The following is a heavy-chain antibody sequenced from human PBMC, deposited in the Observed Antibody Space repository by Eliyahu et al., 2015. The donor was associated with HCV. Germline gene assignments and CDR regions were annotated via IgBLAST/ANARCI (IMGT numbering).Heavy chain of an antibody. J-gene: IGHJ6*03. CDR2: ISSISAYI. V-gene: IGHV3-21*01. CDR1: ESTFXNXS. CDR3: ARGARFCSGGSCTAYYYMDV. Sequence: EVHLVESGGGLVRPGGSLXXSXAASESTFXNXSMXWVRQAPGKGLEWVSSISSISAYIYYADSVGGRFTISRDNAKNSLYLQMNSLRVEDTAVYYCARGARFCSGGSCTAYYYMDVWGKGTTVTVSS. D-gene: IGHD2-15*01.